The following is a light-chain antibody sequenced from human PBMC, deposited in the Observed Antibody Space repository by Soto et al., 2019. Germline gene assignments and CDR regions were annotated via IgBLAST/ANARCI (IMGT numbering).Light chain of an antibody. CDR3: QQRSNWPLT. V-gene: IGKV3-11*01. Sequence: ERLWRRSPATLSFSPGERATLSSRASQSVSSYLAWYQQKPGQAPRLLIYDASNRATGIPARFSGSGSGTDFTLTISSLEPEDFAVYYCQQRSNWPLTFGGGTKVDIK. CDR2: DAS. J-gene: IGKJ4*01. CDR1: QSVSSY.